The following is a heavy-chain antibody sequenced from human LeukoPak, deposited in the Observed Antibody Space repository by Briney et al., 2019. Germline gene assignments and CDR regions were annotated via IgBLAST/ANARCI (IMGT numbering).Heavy chain of an antibody. CDR3: AREYANWGSGMDV. CDR1: GYTFAGYY. Sequence: ASVKVSCKASGYTFAGYYMHWVRQAPGQGLEWMGWINPNSGGTNYAQKFQGWVTMTRDTSISTAYMELSRLRSDDTAVYYCAREYANWGSGMDVWGQGTTVTVSS. D-gene: IGHD7-27*01. V-gene: IGHV1-2*04. J-gene: IGHJ6*02. CDR2: INPNSGGT.